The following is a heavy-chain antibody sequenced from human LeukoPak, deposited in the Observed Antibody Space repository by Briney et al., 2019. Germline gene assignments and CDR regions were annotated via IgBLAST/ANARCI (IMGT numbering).Heavy chain of an antibody. CDR1: GFTFSSYT. CDR2: ISHTSEYT. Sequence: GGSLRLSCAASGFTFSSYTMSWVRQAPGKGLEWVSAISHTSEYTYHADSVKGRFTISRDNSKNTLYLQMNSLRAEDTAMYYCAKGSSAGRPYYFDYRGQGTLVTVSS. D-gene: IGHD3-10*01. J-gene: IGHJ4*02. V-gene: IGHV3-23*01. CDR3: AKGSSAGRPYYFDY.